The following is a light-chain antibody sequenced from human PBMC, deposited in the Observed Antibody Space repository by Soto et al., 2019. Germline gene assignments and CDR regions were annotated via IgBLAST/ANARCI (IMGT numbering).Light chain of an antibody. CDR3: NSYTTLSNRV. CDR1: STDFVGYNR. Sequence: SALTQPPSVSGSPGQSVTISCTGTSTDFVGYNRVSWYQQPPGTAPKLMIYEVSKRPSGVPDRFSGSKSGNTASLTISGLQAEDEANYYCNSYTTLSNRVFGTGTKVTVL. J-gene: IGLJ1*01. CDR2: EVS. V-gene: IGLV2-18*02.